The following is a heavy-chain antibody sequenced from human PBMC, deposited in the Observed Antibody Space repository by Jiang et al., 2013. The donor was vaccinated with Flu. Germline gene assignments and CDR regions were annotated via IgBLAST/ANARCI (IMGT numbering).Heavy chain of an antibody. CDR2: AYYRSKWYN. CDR3: ARAFGISAVALDV. CDR1: GDSVSSDSAA. J-gene: IGHJ6*02. Sequence: QTLSLTCAISGDSVSSDSAAWNWIRQSPSRGLEWLGRAYYRSKWYNDYAISVKSRITIKPDTTKNQFSLQLNSVTPEDTAVYYCARAFGISAVALDVWGQGTTVSVSS. V-gene: IGHV6-1*01. D-gene: IGHD6-25*01.